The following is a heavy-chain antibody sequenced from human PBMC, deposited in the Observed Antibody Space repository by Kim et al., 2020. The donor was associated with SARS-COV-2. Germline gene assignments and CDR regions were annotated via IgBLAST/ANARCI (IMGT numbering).Heavy chain of an antibody. D-gene: IGHD3-10*01. V-gene: IGHV3-23*01. J-gene: IGHJ2*01. CDR1: EFTFSNNA. CDR3: AKDSPTYYYGSGSYRYFDL. Sequence: GGSLRLSCAASEFTFSNNAMSWVRQAPGKGLEWVSAISGSGDSVYYADSVKGRFTISRDNSKNTLYLQMNGLRAEDTAVYYCAKDSPTYYYGSGSYRYFDLWGRGTLVTVSS. CDR2: ISGSGDSV.